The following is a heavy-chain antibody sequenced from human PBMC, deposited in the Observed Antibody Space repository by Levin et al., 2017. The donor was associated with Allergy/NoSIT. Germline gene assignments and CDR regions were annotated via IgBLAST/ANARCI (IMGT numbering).Heavy chain of an antibody. D-gene: IGHD3-9*01. CDR3: VKDTDWSFDF. CDR1: GFTFSGHW. Sequence: SCAASGFTFSGHWMIWVRQAPGKGLEWVANIDGDGSVRNYVDSVRGRFTISRDNAKNSLYLQMSSLSAEDTALYYCVKDTDWSFDFWGPGTLVTVSS. CDR2: IDGDGSVR. V-gene: IGHV3-7*04. J-gene: IGHJ4*02.